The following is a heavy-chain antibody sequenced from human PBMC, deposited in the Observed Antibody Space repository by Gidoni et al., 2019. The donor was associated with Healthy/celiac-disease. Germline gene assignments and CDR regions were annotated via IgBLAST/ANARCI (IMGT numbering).Heavy chain of an antibody. CDR1: GGTFSSYA. D-gene: IGHD6-13*01. J-gene: IGHJ6*02. Sequence: QVQLVQSGAEVKKPGSSVKVSCKASGGTFSSYAISWVRQAPGQGLEWMGRIIPILGIANHAQKFQGRVTITADKSTSTAYMELSSLRSEDTAVYYCARDNIAAAYYYYGMDVWGQGTTVTVSS. CDR2: IIPILGIA. V-gene: IGHV1-69*09. CDR3: ARDNIAAAYYYYGMDV.